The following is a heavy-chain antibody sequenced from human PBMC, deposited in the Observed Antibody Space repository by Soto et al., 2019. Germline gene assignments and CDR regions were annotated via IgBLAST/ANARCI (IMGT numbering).Heavy chain of an antibody. CDR2: ISPNGQGI. Sequence: PGGSLRLSCGVSGFTVTSNGVSWVRQAPGKGLEWVAAISPNGQGIWYADSVKGRFTISRDISRNTVFLQMDSLRAEDTAVYYCAKDRQYPRDYFNYWGQGTLVTVSS. CDR1: GFTVTSNG. CDR3: AKDRQYPRDYFNY. V-gene: IGHV3-23*01. J-gene: IGHJ4*02. D-gene: IGHD4-4*01.